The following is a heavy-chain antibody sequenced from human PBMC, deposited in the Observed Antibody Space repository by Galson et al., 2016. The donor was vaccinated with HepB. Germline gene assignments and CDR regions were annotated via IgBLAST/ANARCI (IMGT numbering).Heavy chain of an antibody. V-gene: IGHV6-1*01. CDR1: GDSVSSNSAG. J-gene: IGHJ4*02. CDR2: TFYRSNWQN. D-gene: IGHD7-27*01. Sequence: CAISGDSVSSNSAGWNWIRRSPSRGLEWLGRTFYRSNWQNDYAESVKSRITINPDTSKNQFSLQLNSVTPDDTAVYYCARSYLLGRGFGWWGQGTLVTVSS. CDR3: ARSYLLGRGFGW.